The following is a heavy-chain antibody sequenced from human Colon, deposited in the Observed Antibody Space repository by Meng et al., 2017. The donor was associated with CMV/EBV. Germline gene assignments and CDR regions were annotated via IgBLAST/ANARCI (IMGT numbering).Heavy chain of an antibody. CDR3: AMGYSSGWYHPFDY. V-gene: IGHV3-74*01. J-gene: IGHJ4*02. CDR1: GFTFSDYA. D-gene: IGHD6-19*01. Sequence: GGSLRLSCVASGFTFSDYAMTWVRQAPGKGLVWVSRINSDGSSTSYADSVKGRFTISRDNAKNTLYLQMNSLRAEDTAVYYCAMGYSSGWYHPFDYWGQGTLVTVSS. CDR2: INSDGSST.